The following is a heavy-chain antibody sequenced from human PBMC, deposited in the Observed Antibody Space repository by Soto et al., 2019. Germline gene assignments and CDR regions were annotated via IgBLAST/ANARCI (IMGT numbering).Heavy chain of an antibody. V-gene: IGHV3-48*02. Sequence: GGSLRLSCAASGFTFSSYSMNWVRQAPGKGLEWVSYISSSSSTIYYADSVKGRFTISRDNAKNSLYLQMNSLRDEDTAVYYCARGGEWYGYNPFDYWGQGTLVTVSS. D-gene: IGHD3-3*01. CDR2: ISSSSSTI. CDR3: ARGGEWYGYNPFDY. J-gene: IGHJ4*02. CDR1: GFTFSSYS.